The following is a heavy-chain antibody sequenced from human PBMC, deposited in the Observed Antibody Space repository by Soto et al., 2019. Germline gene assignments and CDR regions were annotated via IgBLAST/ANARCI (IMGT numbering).Heavy chain of an antibody. Sequence: SETLSLTCTVSGGSISSGGYYWSWIRQHPGKGLEWIGYIYYSGSTYYNPSLNGRVTMSVDKSKNHFSLDLSSVTAADTAVYYCSSQTYSYAWHHWGQGIQVTVSS. CDR1: GGSISSGGYY. D-gene: IGHD5-18*01. J-gene: IGHJ5*02. V-gene: IGHV4-31*09. CDR2: IYYSGST. CDR3: SSQTYSYAWHH.